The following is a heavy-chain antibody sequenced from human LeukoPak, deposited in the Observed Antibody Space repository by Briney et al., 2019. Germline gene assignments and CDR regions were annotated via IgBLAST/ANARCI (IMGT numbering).Heavy chain of an antibody. V-gene: IGHV3-21*01. CDR1: GFTFSSYS. Sequence: GGSLRLSCAASGFTFSSYSMNWVRQAPGKGLEWVSSISSSSSYIYYADSVKGRFTISRDNAKNSLYLQMNSLRAEDTAVYYCARSPNYLTGYPRYFDYWGQGTLVTVSS. CDR2: ISSSSSYI. CDR3: ARSPNYLTGYPRYFDY. D-gene: IGHD3-9*01. J-gene: IGHJ4*02.